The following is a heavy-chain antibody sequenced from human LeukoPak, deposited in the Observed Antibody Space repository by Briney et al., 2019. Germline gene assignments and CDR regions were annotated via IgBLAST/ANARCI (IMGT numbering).Heavy chain of an antibody. V-gene: IGHV3-7*01. CDR3: ARDGEMPTIYFDY. CDR2: IKQDGSEK. Sequence: GGSLRLSCAVSGFTFSSHWMSWVRQAPGKGLEWVANIKQDGSEKYYVDSVKGRFTISRDNAMNSLFLQMNSLRAEDTAVYYCARDGEMPTIYFDYWGQGTLVTVSS. CDR1: GFTFSSHW. D-gene: IGHD5-24*01. J-gene: IGHJ4*02.